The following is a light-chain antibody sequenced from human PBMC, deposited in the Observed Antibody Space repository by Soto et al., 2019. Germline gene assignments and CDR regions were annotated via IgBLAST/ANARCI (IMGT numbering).Light chain of an antibody. J-gene: IGKJ1*01. V-gene: IGKV1-39*01. CDR2: GAS. CDR1: QSITIY. Sequence: DIEMTQSPSSLSASVGDRVTITCRASQSITIYLNWYQQKPGEPPNLLIFGASTLPSGVPSRFSGSGSGTDFTLTISSLQPEDFATYYCQQSYSTLWTFGQGTKVDIK. CDR3: QQSYSTLWT.